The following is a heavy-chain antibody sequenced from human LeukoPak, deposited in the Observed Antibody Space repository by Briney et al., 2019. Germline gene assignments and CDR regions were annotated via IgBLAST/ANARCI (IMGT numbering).Heavy chain of an antibody. CDR3: ARGYSESSGYSHFDY. J-gene: IGHJ4*02. CDR1: GGSISCRY. Sequence: SETLSLTCTVSGGSISCRYWSWIRQSPGKGLEWIGNIYNYNPSLECRVTISVDTSKTQFSLKLSSVTAADAAVYYCARGYSESSGYSHFDYWGQGTLVTVSS. CDR2: IY. V-gene: IGHV4-59*11. D-gene: IGHD3-22*01.